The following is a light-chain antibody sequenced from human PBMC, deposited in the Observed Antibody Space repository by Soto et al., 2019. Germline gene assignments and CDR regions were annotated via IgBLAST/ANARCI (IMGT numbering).Light chain of an antibody. J-gene: IGKJ2*01. CDR2: AAS. CDR3: QESHST. Sequence: DAQMTQSPSSLSASVGDSVTITCRASQSIGTYLDWYKHKPGKAPKLLIYAASSLQSGVPSRFSGSGSGTYFTITIRSLQPEDFATYYCQESHSTFGQGTKLEIK. CDR1: QSIGTY. V-gene: IGKV1-39*01.